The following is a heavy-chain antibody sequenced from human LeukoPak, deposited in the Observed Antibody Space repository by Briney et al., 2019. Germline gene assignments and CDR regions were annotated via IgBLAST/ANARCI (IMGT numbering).Heavy chain of an antibody. CDR1: GGSFSGYY. CDR2: INHSGST. CDR3: ARRPLGYCSSPSCPTPYYFDY. V-gene: IGHV4-34*01. D-gene: IGHD2-2*01. Sequence: SETLSLTCAVYGGSFSGYYWSWIRQPPGKGLEWIGEINHSGSTNYNPSLKSRVTISVDTSKNQFSLKLSSVTAADTAVYYCARRPLGYCSSPSCPTPYYFDYWGQGTLVTVSS. J-gene: IGHJ4*02.